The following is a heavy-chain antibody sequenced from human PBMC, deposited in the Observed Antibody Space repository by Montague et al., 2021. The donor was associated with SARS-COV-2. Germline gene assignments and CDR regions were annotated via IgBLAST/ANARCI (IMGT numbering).Heavy chain of an antibody. CDR2: IYYSGST. D-gene: IGHD1-7*01. J-gene: IGHJ5*02. V-gene: IGHV4-39*01. Sequence: SETLSLTCTVSGGSISSSTYYWGWIRQPPGKGLEWIANIYYSGSTYYNPSLKSRVTISVDTSKSQFSLKLGSVTAADTAVYYCARNQGHHWNYPYNWFGPWGQGTLVTVSS. CDR1: GGSISSSTYY. CDR3: ARNQGHHWNYPYNWFGP.